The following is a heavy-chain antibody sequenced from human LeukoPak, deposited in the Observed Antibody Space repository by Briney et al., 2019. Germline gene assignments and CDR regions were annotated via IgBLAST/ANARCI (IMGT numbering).Heavy chain of an antibody. D-gene: IGHD6-19*01. CDR2: INSDGSST. J-gene: IGHJ4*02. V-gene: IGHV3-74*01. CDR3: AKDSHSSGWFFDY. Sequence: GGSLRLSCAASGFTFSSYWMHWVRQAPGKGLVWVSRINSDGSSTSYADSVKGRFTISRDNSKNTLYLQMNGLRAEDTAVYYCAKDSHSSGWFFDYWGQGTLVTVSS. CDR1: GFTFSSYW.